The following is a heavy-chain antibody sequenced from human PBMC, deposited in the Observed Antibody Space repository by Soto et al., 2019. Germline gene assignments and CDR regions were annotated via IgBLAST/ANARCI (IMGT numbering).Heavy chain of an antibody. V-gene: IGHV2-5*02. CDR2: IYWDDDK. CDR3: AHRPSYCSGGSCYSGFDY. J-gene: IGHJ4*02. Sequence: QITLKESGPTLVKPTQTLTLTCTFSGFSLSTSGVGVGWIRQPPGKALEWLALIYWDDDKRYSPSLKSRLTITKDTSKNPVVLTLTTMDPVDTATYYCAHRPSYCSGGSCYSGFDYWGQGPLVTVSS. D-gene: IGHD2-15*01. CDR1: GFSLSTSGVG.